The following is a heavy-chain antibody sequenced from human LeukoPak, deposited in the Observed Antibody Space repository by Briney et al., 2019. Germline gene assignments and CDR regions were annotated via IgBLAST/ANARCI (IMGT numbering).Heavy chain of an antibody. Sequence: GGSLRLSCAASGFIFSNYAMQWVRQAPGMGLEWVAFIRYDGGNTYYADSVKGRFTISRDNSKNTLYLQMNSLRGEDTAVYYCAREILAPGKTHDYWGQGTLVTVSS. CDR1: GFIFSNYA. CDR3: AREILAPGKTHDY. V-gene: IGHV3-30*02. J-gene: IGHJ4*02. CDR2: IRYDGGNT.